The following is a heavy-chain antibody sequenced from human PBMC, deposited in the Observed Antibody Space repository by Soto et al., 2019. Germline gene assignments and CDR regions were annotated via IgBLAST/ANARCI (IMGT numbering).Heavy chain of an antibody. V-gene: IGHV3-20*01. J-gene: IGHJ4*02. Sequence: AGGSLRLSCAASGFTFDAHGMSWVRQAPGKGLEWVSGISWNGDSTGYADSVKGRFTISRDNAKNSLYLQMRSLRDEDTAFYHCARGQWVTNYFAYWGQGTLVTVSS. CDR1: GFTFDAHG. CDR3: ARGQWVTNYFAY. CDR2: ISWNGDST. D-gene: IGHD5-18*01.